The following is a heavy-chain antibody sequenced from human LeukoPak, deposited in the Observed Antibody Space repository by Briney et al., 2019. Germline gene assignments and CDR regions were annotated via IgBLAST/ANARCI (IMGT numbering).Heavy chain of an antibody. Sequence: SGGSLRLSCAASGFTFSSYAMSWVRQAPGKGLEWVSAISGSGGSTYYADSVKGRFTISRDNAKNSLYLQMNSLRAEDTAVYYCAQIYTYGSSQFDYWGQGTLVTVSS. CDR1: GFTFSSYA. J-gene: IGHJ4*02. D-gene: IGHD5-18*01. CDR3: AQIYTYGSSQFDY. CDR2: ISGSGGST. V-gene: IGHV3-23*01.